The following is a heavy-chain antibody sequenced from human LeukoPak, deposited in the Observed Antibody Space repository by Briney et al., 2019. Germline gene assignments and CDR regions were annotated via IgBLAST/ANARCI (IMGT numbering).Heavy chain of an antibody. CDR2: IIPIFGTA. CDR1: GYTFTGYY. CDR3: ARVKEQYQLLAPFGY. J-gene: IGHJ4*02. D-gene: IGHD2-2*01. Sequence: SVKVSCKASGYTFTGYYMHWVRQAPGQGLEWMGGIIPIFGTANYAQKFQGRVTITADKSTSTAYMELSSLRSEDTAVYYCARVKEQYQLLAPFGYWGQGTLVTVSS. V-gene: IGHV1-69*06.